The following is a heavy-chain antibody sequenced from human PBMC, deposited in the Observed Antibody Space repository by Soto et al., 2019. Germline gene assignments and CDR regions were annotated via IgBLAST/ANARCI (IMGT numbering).Heavy chain of an antibody. D-gene: IGHD6-13*01. J-gene: IGHJ6*02. CDR1: GYSFTSYW. CDR2: IDPSDSYT. CDR3: ARHIINTYSYSSSWYGSYGMDV. V-gene: IGHV5-10-1*01. Sequence: PGESLKISCKGSGYSFTSYWISWVRQMPGKGLEWMGRIDPSDSYTNYSPSFQGHVTISADKSISTAYLQWSSLKASDTAMYYCARHIINTYSYSSSWYGSYGMDVWGQGTTVTVSS.